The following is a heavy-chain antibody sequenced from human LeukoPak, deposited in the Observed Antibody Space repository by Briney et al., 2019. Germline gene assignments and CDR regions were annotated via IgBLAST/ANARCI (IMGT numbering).Heavy chain of an antibody. CDR2: INTDGSST. Sequence: SGGSLRLSCAASGFTFSSYWMHWVRHAPGKGLVWVSRINTDGSSTSYADSVKGRFTISRDNAKNTLYLQMNSLRAEDTAVYYCARDRGYYDSSGYYHDYWGQGTLVTVSS. D-gene: IGHD3-22*01. CDR3: ARDRGYYDSSGYYHDY. V-gene: IGHV3-74*01. J-gene: IGHJ4*02. CDR1: GFTFSSYW.